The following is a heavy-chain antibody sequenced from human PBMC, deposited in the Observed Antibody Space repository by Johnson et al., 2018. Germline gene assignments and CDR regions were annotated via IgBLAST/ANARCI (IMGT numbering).Heavy chain of an antibody. V-gene: IGHV4-4*07. D-gene: IGHD6-19*01. J-gene: IGHJ3*02. Sequence: QVQLQESGPGLVKPSETLSLTCTVSGGSISSYYWSWIRQPAGKGLEWIGRIYNSGNTNYNQSLKSRVTMAVDTSKNQFSLKLSSVTAADTAVDYCARGPQQWLINDAFDIWGQGTMVTVSP. CDR3: ARGPQQWLINDAFDI. CDR2: IYNSGNT. CDR1: GGSISSYY.